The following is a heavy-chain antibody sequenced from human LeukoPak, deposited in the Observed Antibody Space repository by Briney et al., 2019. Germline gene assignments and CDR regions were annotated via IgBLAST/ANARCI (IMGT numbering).Heavy chain of an antibody. V-gene: IGHV3-7*01. CDR1: GFTFSRFW. D-gene: IGHD4-11*01. CDR3: ARDRESESDSEGDY. J-gene: IGHJ4*02. Sequence: GGSLRLSCSASGFTFSRFWMSWVRQAPGKGLEYAVLIKQGGSEIFHMDSVKGRFTISRDDATNSLYLQMNSLRVEDTALYYCARDRESESDSEGDYWGQGTLVTVSS. CDR2: IKQGGSEI.